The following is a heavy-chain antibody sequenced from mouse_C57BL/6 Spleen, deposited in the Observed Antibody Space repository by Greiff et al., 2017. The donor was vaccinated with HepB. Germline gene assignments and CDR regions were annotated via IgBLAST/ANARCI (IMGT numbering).Heavy chain of an antibody. CDR1: GFTFTDYY. CDR2: IRNKANGYTT. Sequence: EVMLVESGGGLVQPGGSLSLSCAASGFTFTDYYMSWVRQPPGKALEWLGFIRNKANGYTTEYSASVKGRFTISRDNSQSILYLQMNALRAEDSATYYCASLHYYGSSKWYFDVWGTGTTVTVSS. J-gene: IGHJ1*03. CDR3: ASLHYYGSSKWYFDV. D-gene: IGHD1-1*01. V-gene: IGHV7-3*01.